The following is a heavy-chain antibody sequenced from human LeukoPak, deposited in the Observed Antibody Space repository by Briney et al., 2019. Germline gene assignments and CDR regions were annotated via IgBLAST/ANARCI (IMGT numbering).Heavy chain of an antibody. V-gene: IGHV3-23*01. CDR2: ISGSGGST. CDR3: GLNFDSSGYYYYFDY. CDR1: GFAFTMHA. D-gene: IGHD3-22*01. J-gene: IGHJ4*02. Sequence: GGSLRLSCAASGFAFTMHAMSWVRQAPGKGLEWVSAISGSGGSTYYADSVKGRFTISRDNSKNTLYLQMNSLRAEDTAVYYCGLNFDSSGYYYYFDYWGQGTLVTVSS.